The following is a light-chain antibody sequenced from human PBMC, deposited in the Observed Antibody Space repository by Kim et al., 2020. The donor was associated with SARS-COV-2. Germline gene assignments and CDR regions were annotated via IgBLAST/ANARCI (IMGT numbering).Light chain of an antibody. CDR1: QSVSSY. Sequence: DIVLTQSPGTLSLSPGERATLSCRASQSVSSYLAWYQHKPGQAPKLLIYDGSNRATGIPARFSGSGSGTDFTLTISSLEPEDFAVYYWQHRSNGYTFGQGTKLEI. J-gene: IGKJ2*01. V-gene: IGKV3-11*01. CDR2: DGS. CDR3: QHRSNGYT.